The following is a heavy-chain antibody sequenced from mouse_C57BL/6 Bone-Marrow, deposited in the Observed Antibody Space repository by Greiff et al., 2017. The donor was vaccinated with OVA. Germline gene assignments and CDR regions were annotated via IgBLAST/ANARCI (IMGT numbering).Heavy chain of an antibody. J-gene: IGHJ2*01. Sequence: EVQLQQSDAERVRPGASVKLSCTAPGFNIKDEYMHWVKQRTEQGLEWIGRIDPENGDTEYASKFQGRATKTADTASNEASLQISSLTAEDTAVYYCTSYGNIDYWGQGTTLTVSS. D-gene: IGHD2-1*01. CDR3: TSYGNIDY. CDR2: IDPENGDT. V-gene: IGHV14-4*01. CDR1: GFNIKDEY.